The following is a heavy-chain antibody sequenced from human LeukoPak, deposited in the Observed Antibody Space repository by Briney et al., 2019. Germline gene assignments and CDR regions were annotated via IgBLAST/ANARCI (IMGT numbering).Heavy chain of an antibody. CDR3: ARDKIEGPTKLDY. V-gene: IGHV3-7*01. CDR1: GFTFSSYW. J-gene: IGHJ4*02. CDR2: IKQDESEK. D-gene: IGHD1-1*01. Sequence: PGGSLRLSCAASGFTFSSYWMSWVRQAPGKVLEWVANIKQDESEKYYVDSVKGRFTISRDNAKNSLYLQMNSLRAEDTAVYYCARDKIEGPTKLDYWGQGILVTVSS.